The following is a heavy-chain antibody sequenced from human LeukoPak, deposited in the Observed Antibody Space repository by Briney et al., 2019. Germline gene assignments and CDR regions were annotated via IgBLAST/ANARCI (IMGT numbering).Heavy chain of an antibody. D-gene: IGHD3-22*01. V-gene: IGHV3-23*01. CDR2: ISASGDST. CDR1: GFTFSTYA. CDR3: AKVGGSSGYYPDY. Sequence: GGSLRLSCAASGFTFSTYAMSWVRQAPGKGLGWVSAISASGDSTYYTDSVKGRFTISRDNSKDTLYLQMNSLRAEDTAVYYCAKVGGSSGYYPDYWGRGTLVTVSS. J-gene: IGHJ4*02.